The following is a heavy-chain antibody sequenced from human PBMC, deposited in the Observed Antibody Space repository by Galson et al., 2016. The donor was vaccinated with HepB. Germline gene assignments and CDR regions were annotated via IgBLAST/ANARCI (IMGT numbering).Heavy chain of an antibody. J-gene: IGHJ4*02. V-gene: IGHV3-21*01. CDR2: LSVSGACT. Sequence: SLRLSCAASGFTFRTYSMNWVRQAPGKGLEWASSLSVSGACTYYADSVKGRFTISSDNVRNSLYLQMNSLRVDDTAVYYCARSLHGGGWNDPFDYWGQGTLVTVSS. CDR1: GFTFRTYS. D-gene: IGHD1-1*01. CDR3: ARSLHGGGWNDPFDY.